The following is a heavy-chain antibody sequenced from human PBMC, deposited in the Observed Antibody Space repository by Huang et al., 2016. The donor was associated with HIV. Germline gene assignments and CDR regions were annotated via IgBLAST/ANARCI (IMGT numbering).Heavy chain of an antibody. CDR1: GYTFSNYG. CDR2: IDTNTGNP. D-gene: IGHD3-9*01. Sequence: QARLVQSGSEVKKPGASVKVSCTSYGYTFSNYGINWVRQAPEQGLEWMGWIDTNTGNPTDAQGFRGRFDVLLDTSGTTTHLQSSDLEAEDTAVYYCARNGREKRDVWLKYAWFDIWGQGTQITVSS. V-gene: IGHV7-4-1*02. J-gene: IGHJ5*02. CDR3: ARNGREKRDVWLKYAWFDI.